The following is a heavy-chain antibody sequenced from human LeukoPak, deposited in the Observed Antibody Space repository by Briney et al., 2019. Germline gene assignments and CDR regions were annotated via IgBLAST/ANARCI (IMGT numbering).Heavy chain of an antibody. Sequence: GGSLRLSCEASEFILSSYAMSWVRQAPGKGLEWVSSISGNGAHPYYADSVRGRFTISRDFSRNAVYLQMSSLRVEDTAEYYCAREVATGFSCFDYWGQGTLVTVSS. V-gene: IGHV3-23*01. J-gene: IGHJ4*02. D-gene: IGHD2-21*02. CDR1: EFILSSYA. CDR2: ISGNGAHP. CDR3: AREVATGFSCFDY.